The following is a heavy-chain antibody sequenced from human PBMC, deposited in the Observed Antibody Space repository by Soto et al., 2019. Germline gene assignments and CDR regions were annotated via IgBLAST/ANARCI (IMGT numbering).Heavy chain of an antibody. D-gene: IGHD3-3*01. Sequence: SETLSLTCAVYGGSFSGYYWSWIRQPPGKGLEWIGAIKQSGSTNYNPSLKSRVNISVDTSKNQFSLKLSSVTAADTAVYYCARGVRYYDFWSGYSGGYYYYGMDVWGQGTTVTVSS. CDR3: ARGVRYYDFWSGYSGGYYYYGMDV. V-gene: IGHV4-34*01. CDR1: GGSFSGYY. CDR2: IKQSGST. J-gene: IGHJ6*02.